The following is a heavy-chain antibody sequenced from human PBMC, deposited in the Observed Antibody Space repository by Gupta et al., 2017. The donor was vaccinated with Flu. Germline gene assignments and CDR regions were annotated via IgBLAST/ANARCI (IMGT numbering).Heavy chain of an antibody. J-gene: IGHJ4*02. D-gene: IGHD2-2*01. Sequence: YIHWGRQAPGQGLEWMGRINPNGGGTKYAQKVQGSVTLTRDTSSSTAYMGLTRLTSDDTAVYFCARVAYCRTTSCFQPFDHWGQGTLVTVSS. V-gene: IGHV1-2*06. CDR2: INPNGGGT. CDR3: ARVAYCRTTSCFQPFDH. CDR1: Y.